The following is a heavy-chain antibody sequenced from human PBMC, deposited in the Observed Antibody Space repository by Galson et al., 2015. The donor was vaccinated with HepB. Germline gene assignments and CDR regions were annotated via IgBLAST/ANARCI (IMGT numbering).Heavy chain of an antibody. D-gene: IGHD4-17*01. Sequence: SVKVSCKASGGTFSSYAISWVRQAPGQGLEWMGGIIPIFGTANYAQKFQARVTITADESTSTAYMELSSLRSEDTAVYYCARALGTTVPFDIWGQGTMVTVSS. J-gene: IGHJ3*02. CDR3: ARALGTTVPFDI. CDR2: IIPIFGTA. V-gene: IGHV1-69*13. CDR1: GGTFSSYA.